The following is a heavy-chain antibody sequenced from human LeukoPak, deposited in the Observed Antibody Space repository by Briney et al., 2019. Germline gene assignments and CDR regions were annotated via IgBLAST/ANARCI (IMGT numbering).Heavy chain of an antibody. CDR2: ISYDGSAK. Sequence: PGGSLRLSCAASGFDLSSYGMHWVRQAPGKGLEWVGVISYDGSAKFYAESVEGRFTISRDNSKNTLYLQMNSLRAEDTSMFYCARDYGTNSGIDYWGQGTLVTVSS. CDR1: GFDLSSYG. CDR3: ARDYGTNSGIDY. J-gene: IGHJ4*02. D-gene: IGHD2-8*01. V-gene: IGHV3-30*03.